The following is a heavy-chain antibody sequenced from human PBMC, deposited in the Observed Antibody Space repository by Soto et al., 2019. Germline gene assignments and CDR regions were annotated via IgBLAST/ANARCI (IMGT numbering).Heavy chain of an antibody. D-gene: IGHD3-9*01. CDR1: GFTFSSYG. CDR3: AKGPYYDVLTGPTLYSFDD. J-gene: IGHJ4*02. V-gene: IGHV3-30*18. Sequence: QVQLVESGGGVVQPGRSLRLSCAASGFTFSSYGMHWVRQAPGKGLEWVAVISYDGSNKYYADSVKGRFTISRDNSKNTLYLQMSSLRTVDTAVYYCAKGPYYDVLTGPTLYSFDDWGQGSLVIVSS. CDR2: ISYDGSNK.